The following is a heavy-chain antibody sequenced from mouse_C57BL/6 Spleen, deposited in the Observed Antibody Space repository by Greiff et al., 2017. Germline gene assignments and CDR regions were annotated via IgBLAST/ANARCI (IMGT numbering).Heavy chain of an antibody. Sequence: EVQVVESGAELVRPGASVKLSCTASGFNIKDDYMHWVKQRPEQGLEWIGWIDPENGDTEYASKFQGKATITADTSSNTAYLQLSSLTSEDAAVYYCATEGTTIVADYWGQGTTLTVSS. D-gene: IGHD1-1*01. CDR2: IDPENGDT. V-gene: IGHV14-4*01. CDR3: ATEGTTIVADY. CDR1: GFNIKDDY. J-gene: IGHJ2*01.